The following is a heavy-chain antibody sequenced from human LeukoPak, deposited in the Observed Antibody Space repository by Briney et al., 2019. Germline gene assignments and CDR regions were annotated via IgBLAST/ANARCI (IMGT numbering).Heavy chain of an antibody. J-gene: IGHJ6*02. V-gene: IGHV5-51*01. Sequence: GESLKISCKGSGYSFTSYWIGWVRQMPGKGLEWMGIIYPGDSDTRYSPSFQGQVTISADKSISTAYLQWSSLRSEDTAVYYCARGVYRDIVVVPAAPYTHYYYYGMDVWGQGTTVTVSS. CDR3: ARGVYRDIVVVPAAPYTHYYYYGMDV. D-gene: IGHD2-2*01. CDR2: IYPGDSDT. CDR1: GYSFTSYW.